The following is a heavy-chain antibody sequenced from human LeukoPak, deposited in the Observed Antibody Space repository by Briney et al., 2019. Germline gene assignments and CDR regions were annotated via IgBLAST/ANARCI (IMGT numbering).Heavy chain of an antibody. CDR1: GFTFSSYG. CDR3: AKDHDSSGFFDY. CDR2: IRYDGSNK. Sequence: GGSLRLSCAASGFTFSSYGMHWPRQAPGKGLEWVAFIRYDGSNKYYADSVKGRFTISRDNSKNTLYLQMNSLRAEDTAVYYCAKDHDSSGFFDYWGQGTLVTVSS. D-gene: IGHD3-22*01. J-gene: IGHJ4*02. V-gene: IGHV3-30*02.